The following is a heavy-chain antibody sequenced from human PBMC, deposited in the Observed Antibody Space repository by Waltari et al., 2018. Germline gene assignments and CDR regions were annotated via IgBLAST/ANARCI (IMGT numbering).Heavy chain of an antibody. Sequence: EVQLVQSGAEVKKPGESLKISCKGSGYSFTSYWIGWVRQMPGKGLEWMGIIYPGYSDTRYSPSFQGQVTISADKSISTAYLQWSSLKASDTAMYYCARLRLAAAGDYYYYMDVWGKGTTVTVSS. CDR1: GYSFTSYW. V-gene: IGHV5-51*03. D-gene: IGHD6-13*01. CDR2: IYPGYSDT. CDR3: ARLRLAAAGDYYYYMDV. J-gene: IGHJ6*03.